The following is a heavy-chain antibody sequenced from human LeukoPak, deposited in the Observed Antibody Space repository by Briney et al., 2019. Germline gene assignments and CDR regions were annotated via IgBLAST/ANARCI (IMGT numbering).Heavy chain of an antibody. CDR2: ISSSGSTL. CDR3: ARETGENAFDI. J-gene: IGHJ3*02. V-gene: IGHV3-48*03. CDR1: GFTFSSYE. Sequence: PGGSLRLSCAASGFTFSSYEMNWVRQAPGKGLEWVSYISSSGSTLYYADSVKGRFTISRDNAKNSLYLQMNSLRAEDTAVYYCARETGENAFDIWGQGTMVTVSS. D-gene: IGHD7-27*01.